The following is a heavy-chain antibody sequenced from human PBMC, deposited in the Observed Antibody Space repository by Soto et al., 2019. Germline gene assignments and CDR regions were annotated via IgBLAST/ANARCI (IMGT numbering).Heavy chain of an antibody. CDR1: GGSFSGYY. Sequence: PSETLSLTCAVYGGSFSGYYWSWIRQPPGKGLEWIGYIYYDGNSQHNPSLKSRVTMSIDTSKNQFSLNLSSVTAADTAVYYCARDRRWLPRGPNNWLDLWGQGTQVTVSS. D-gene: IGHD5-12*01. CDR3: ARDRRWLPRGPNNWLDL. CDR2: IYYDGNS. V-gene: IGHV4-34*11. J-gene: IGHJ5*02.